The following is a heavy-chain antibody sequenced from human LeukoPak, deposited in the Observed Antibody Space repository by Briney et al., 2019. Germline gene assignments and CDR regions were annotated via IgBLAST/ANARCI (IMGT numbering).Heavy chain of an antibody. D-gene: IGHD6-19*01. CDR1: GFTFSIYA. Sequence: GGSLRLFCAASGFTFSIYAMNWVRQAPGKGLEWVSGISSSAAGTYYADSVKGRFTISRDNSRNTLYLQMNSLRAEDTAVYYCAKSVAPGYSSGWYLGEPYYFDYWGQGTLVTVSS. J-gene: IGHJ4*02. CDR3: AKSVAPGYSSGWYLGEPYYFDY. V-gene: IGHV3-23*01. CDR2: ISSSAAGT.